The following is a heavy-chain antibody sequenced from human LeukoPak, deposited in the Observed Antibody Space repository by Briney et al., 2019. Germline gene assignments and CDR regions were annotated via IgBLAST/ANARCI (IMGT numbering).Heavy chain of an antibody. Sequence: ASVKVSCKALGYTFSDYGISWVRQTPGQGLEWMGWISTYNGNTKFGEKFQGRVTITADESTSTAYMELSSLRSEDTAVYYCARGVVVVVAATWFDPWGQGTLVTVSS. CDR2: ISTYNGNT. J-gene: IGHJ5*02. V-gene: IGHV1-18*01. CDR1: GYTFSDYG. CDR3: ARGVVVVVAATWFDP. D-gene: IGHD2-15*01.